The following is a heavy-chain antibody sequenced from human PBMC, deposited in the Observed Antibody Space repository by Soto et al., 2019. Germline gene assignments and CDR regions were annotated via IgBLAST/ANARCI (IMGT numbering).Heavy chain of an antibody. J-gene: IGHJ4*02. CDR2: IYYSGST. V-gene: IGHV4-31*03. CDR1: GDSISSGGYY. Sequence: QVQLQESGPGLVKPSQTLSLTCTVSGDSISSGGYYWNWIHQHPGKGLAWIGYIYYSGSTYYNPSLKSRLTISVDTSKNQFSLQLSSVTAADTAVYYCVRSSYGDYGGFDFWGQGPLVTVSS. D-gene: IGHD4-17*01. CDR3: VRSSYGDYGGFDF.